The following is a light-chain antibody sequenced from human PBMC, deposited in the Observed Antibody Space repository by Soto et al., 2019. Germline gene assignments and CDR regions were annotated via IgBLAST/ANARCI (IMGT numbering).Light chain of an antibody. CDR3: QQYHNWPIT. CDR2: DAS. Sequence: ELVMTQSPATLSVSPGESATLSCRASQSVSSNLAWHQQKPGQAPRILMYDASTRATGISARFSGSGSGTEFTLTISSLQSEDFAVYYCQQYHNWPITFGQGTRLEIK. V-gene: IGKV3-15*01. J-gene: IGKJ5*01. CDR1: QSVSSN.